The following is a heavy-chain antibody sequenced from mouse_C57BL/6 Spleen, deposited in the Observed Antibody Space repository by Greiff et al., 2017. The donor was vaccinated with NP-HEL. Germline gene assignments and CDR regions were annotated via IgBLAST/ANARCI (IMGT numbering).Heavy chain of an antibody. CDR1: GYTFTGYW. CDR2: ILPGSGST. J-gene: IGHJ2*01. Sequence: VQLQQSGAELMKPGASVKLSCKATGYTFTGYWIEWVKQRPGHGLEWIGEILPGSGSTNYTEKVKGKDTITADTSSNTAYMQLSSLTTEDSAIYYCAGGNGPYYFDDWGQGTTVTVSS. V-gene: IGHV1-9*01. D-gene: IGHD1-1*02. CDR3: AGGNGPYYFDD.